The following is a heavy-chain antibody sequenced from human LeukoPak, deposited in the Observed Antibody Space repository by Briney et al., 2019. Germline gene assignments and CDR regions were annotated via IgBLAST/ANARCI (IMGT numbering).Heavy chain of an antibody. J-gene: IGHJ6*03. Sequence: GASVKVSCRASGYTFTGYYMHRVRQAPGQGLEWMGWINPNSGGTSYAQKFQGRVTMTRDTSISTAYMELSRLRSDDTAVYYCARSLVSSSGWYPYYYYYMDVWGKGTTVTVSS. D-gene: IGHD6-19*01. CDR3: ARSLVSSSGWYPYYYYYMDV. CDR2: INPNSGGT. V-gene: IGHV1-2*02. CDR1: GYTFTGYY.